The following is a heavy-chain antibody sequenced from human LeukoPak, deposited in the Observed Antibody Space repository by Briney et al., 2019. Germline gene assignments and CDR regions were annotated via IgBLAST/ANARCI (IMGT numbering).Heavy chain of an antibody. V-gene: IGHV4-59*01. CDR1: GGSISSYY. CDR2: IYYSEST. CDR3: ARDIVGVTRAFGY. D-gene: IGHD1-26*01. J-gene: IGHJ4*02. Sequence: SETLSLTCTVSGGSISSYYWSWIRQPPGKGLEWIGYIYYSESTNYNPSLKSRVTISVDTSKNQFSLELSSVTAADTAVYYCARDIVGVTRAFGYWGQGILVTVSS.